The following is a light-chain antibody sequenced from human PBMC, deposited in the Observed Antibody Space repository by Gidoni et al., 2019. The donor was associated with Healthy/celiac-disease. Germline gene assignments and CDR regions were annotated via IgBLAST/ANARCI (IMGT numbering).Light chain of an antibody. J-gene: IGKJ1*01. CDR2: DAS. CDR3: QQRSNWPPET. V-gene: IGKV3-11*01. Sequence: EIVLTQSPATLSLSPGERATLSCRASQSVSSYLAWYQQKPGQAPRLLIYDASNRATGIPARFSGSGSGTDFTLTISSLEPEDFAVYYCQQRSNWPPETFGPRDQGGNQT. CDR1: QSVSSY.